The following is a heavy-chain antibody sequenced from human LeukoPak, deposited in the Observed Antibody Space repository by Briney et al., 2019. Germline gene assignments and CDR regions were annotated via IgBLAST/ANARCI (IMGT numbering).Heavy chain of an antibody. Sequence: GGSLRLSCAASGFTFSSYGMHWVRQAPGKGLEWVAIISYDGDKKYYADSVKGRFTISRDNSKNTLYLRMNSLRAEDTATYYCARDGSDNAAFVNYFFAFWGQGALVTVSS. J-gene: IGHJ4*02. CDR3: ARDGSDNAAFVNYFFAF. CDR2: ISYDGDKK. CDR1: GFTFSSYG. D-gene: IGHD1-26*01. V-gene: IGHV3-30*03.